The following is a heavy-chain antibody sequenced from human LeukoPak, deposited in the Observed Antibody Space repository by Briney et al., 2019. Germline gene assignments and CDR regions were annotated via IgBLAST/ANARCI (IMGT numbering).Heavy chain of an antibody. CDR3: ARKPAARPIDY. V-gene: IGHV3-21*01. J-gene: IGHJ4*02. CDR1: AFTFSSYS. D-gene: IGHD6-6*01. Sequence: PGGSLRLSCAAPAFTFSSYSMSWVRQAPGRGLEWVSSINSGTGYISYADSVKGRFTISRDNGKSSLFLQMNSLRAEDTAVYYCARKPAARPIDYWGQGTLVTVSS. CDR2: INSGTGYI.